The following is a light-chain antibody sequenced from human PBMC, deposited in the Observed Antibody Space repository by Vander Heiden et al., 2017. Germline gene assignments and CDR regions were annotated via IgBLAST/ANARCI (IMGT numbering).Light chain of an antibody. V-gene: IGKV3-20*01. CDR1: QSVSSSY. Sequence: EIVLTPSPGTLSLSPGERAPLPSRPSQSVSSSYLAWYQQKPGQAPRLLIYGASSRATGIPDRFSGSGSGTDFTLTISRLEPEDFAVYYCQQYGSSPGTFGQGTKVEIK. CDR2: GAS. J-gene: IGKJ1*01. CDR3: QQYGSSPGT.